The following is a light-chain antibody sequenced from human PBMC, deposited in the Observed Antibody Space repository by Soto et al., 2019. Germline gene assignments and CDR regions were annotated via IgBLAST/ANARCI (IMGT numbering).Light chain of an antibody. CDR3: CSYAGSSTFVV. J-gene: IGLJ2*01. CDR2: EGS. CDR1: SSDVGSYNL. V-gene: IGLV2-23*03. Sequence: QSALTQPASVSGSPGQSITISCTGTSSDVGSYNLVSWYQRHPGKAPKLMIYEGSKRPSGVSNRFSGSKSGNTASLTISGLQAEDEADYYCCSYAGSSTFVVFGGGTKVTV.